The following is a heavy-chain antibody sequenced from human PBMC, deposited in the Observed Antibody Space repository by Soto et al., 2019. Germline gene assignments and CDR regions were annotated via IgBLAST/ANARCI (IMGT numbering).Heavy chain of an antibody. CDR3: ARGRYCLTGRCFPNWFDS. Sequence: LSLTCSVSGDSISNLDYFWAWIRQPPGQALEYIGYIYKSATTYYNPSFESRVAISVDTSKSQFSLNVTSVTAADTAVYFCARGRYCLTGRCFPNWFDSWGQGALVTVYS. CDR2: IYKSATT. V-gene: IGHV4-30-4*01. J-gene: IGHJ5*01. D-gene: IGHD7-27*01. CDR1: GDSISNLDYF.